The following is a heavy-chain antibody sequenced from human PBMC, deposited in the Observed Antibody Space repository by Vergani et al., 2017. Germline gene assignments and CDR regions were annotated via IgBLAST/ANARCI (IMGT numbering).Heavy chain of an antibody. V-gene: IGHV3-30*18. CDR1: GFTFSSYG. Sequence: QVQLVESGGGVVQPGRSLRLSCAASGFTFSSYGMHWVRQAPGKGLEWVAVISYDGSNKYYADSVKGRFTISRDNSKNTLYLQMNSLIAEDTAVYYCAKESADGSGGNDAFDIWGQGTMVTVSS. J-gene: IGHJ3*02. CDR3: AKESADGSGGNDAFDI. CDR2: ISYDGSNK. D-gene: IGHD3-10*01.